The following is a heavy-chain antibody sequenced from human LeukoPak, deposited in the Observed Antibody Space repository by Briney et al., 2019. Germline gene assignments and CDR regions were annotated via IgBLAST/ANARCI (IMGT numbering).Heavy chain of an antibody. CDR1: GYTFTSYA. Sequence: ASVKVSCKASGYTFTSYAMHWVRQAPGQRLEWMGWINAGNGNTKYSQKFQGRVTITRDTSASTAYMELGSLRSEDTAVYYCARKGSYEYGMDVWGQGTTVTVSS. CDR3: ARKGSYEYGMDV. V-gene: IGHV1-3*01. D-gene: IGHD3-16*01. J-gene: IGHJ6*02. CDR2: INAGNGNT.